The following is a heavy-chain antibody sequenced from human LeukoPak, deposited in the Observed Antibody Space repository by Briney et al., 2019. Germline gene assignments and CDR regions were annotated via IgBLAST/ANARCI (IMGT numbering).Heavy chain of an antibody. D-gene: IGHD2-15*01. V-gene: IGHV3-23*01. CDR2: ISGSGDKT. J-gene: IGHJ6*03. CDR1: GFSLSTYA. Sequence: GGSLRLSCAASGFSLSTYALSWVRQAPGGGLEWVAAISGSGDKTYHADSVKGRFTISKDNSENRLSLQMDSLRAEDTAVYFCAKDTTAWWYHRAYMNVWGKGTTDTVSS. CDR3: AKDTTAWWYHRAYMNV.